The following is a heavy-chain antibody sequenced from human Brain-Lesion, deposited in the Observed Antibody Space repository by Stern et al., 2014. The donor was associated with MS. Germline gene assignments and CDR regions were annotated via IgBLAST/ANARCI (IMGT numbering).Heavy chain of an antibody. Sequence: QVQLVQSGAEVKKPGASVKVSCKTSGYIFTGYYIHWVRQAPGQGLEWMAWINPNTGGPKYAQKFQGRVTMSRDTPISTAYVELSSLTSDDTAVYYCARDQRGITIFGVVTDYYYLGMDVWGQGTTVTVSS. CDR1: GYIFTGYY. D-gene: IGHD3-3*01. J-gene: IGHJ6*02. CDR2: INPNTGGP. CDR3: ARDQRGITIFGVVTDYYYLGMDV. V-gene: IGHV1-2*02.